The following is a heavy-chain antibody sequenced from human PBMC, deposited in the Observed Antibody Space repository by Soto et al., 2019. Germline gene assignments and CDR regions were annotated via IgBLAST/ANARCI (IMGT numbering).Heavy chain of an antibody. CDR3: ARRQGAHYGMDV. V-gene: IGHV3-21*01. J-gene: IGHJ6*02. CDR2: ISSSSSYI. Sequence: GSLRLSCAASGFTFSSYSMNWVRQAPGKGLEWVSSISSSSSYIYYADSVKGRFTISRDNAKNSLYLQMNSLRAEDTAVYYCARRQGAHYGMDVWGQGTTVTVSS. CDR1: GFTFSSYS.